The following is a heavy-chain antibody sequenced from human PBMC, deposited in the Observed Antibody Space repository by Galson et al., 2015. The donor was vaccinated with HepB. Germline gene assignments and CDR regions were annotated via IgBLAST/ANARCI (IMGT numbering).Heavy chain of an antibody. CDR1: GGSFSSYY. Sequence: LSLTCTVSGGSFSSYYWSWIRQPPGKGLEWIGYIYYSGSTNYNPSLKSRVTISVDTSKNQFSLKLSSVTAADTAMYYCARSNDFWTGYYCAFDIWGQGTMVTVSS. J-gene: IGHJ3*02. CDR2: IYYSGST. V-gene: IGHV4-59*01. D-gene: IGHD3/OR15-3a*01. CDR3: ARSNDFWTGYYCAFDI.